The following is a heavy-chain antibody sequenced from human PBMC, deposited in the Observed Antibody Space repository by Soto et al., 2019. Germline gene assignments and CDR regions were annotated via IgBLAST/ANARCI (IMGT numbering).Heavy chain of an antibody. J-gene: IGHJ4*02. Sequence: ASVKVSCKASGYTFTSYGISWVRQAPGQGLEWMGWISAYNGNTNYAQKLQGRVTMTTDTSTSTAYMELRSLRSDDTAVYYCAIVSANPSKYYFDYWGQGTLVTVSS. CDR2: ISAYNGNT. V-gene: IGHV1-18*04. CDR1: GYTFTSYG. CDR3: AIVSANPSKYYFDY.